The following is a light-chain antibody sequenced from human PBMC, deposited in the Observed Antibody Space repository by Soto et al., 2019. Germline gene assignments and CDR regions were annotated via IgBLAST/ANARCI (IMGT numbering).Light chain of an antibody. CDR1: NSDVDDYRY. J-gene: IGLJ1*01. CDR3: SSYVTTPEI. CDR2: GVN. Sequence: QSALTQPRSVSGSPGQSLTISCTGTNSDVDDYRYVSWYQQFPGKAPKLVIYGVNQRPSGVPNRFSASNSDNTASLTISGLQAEDEADYYCSSYVTTPEIFGTGTKLTVL. V-gene: IGLV2-11*01.